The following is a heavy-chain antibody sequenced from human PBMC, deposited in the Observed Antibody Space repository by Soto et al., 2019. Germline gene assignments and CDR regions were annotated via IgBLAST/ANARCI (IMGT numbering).Heavy chain of an antibody. CDR2: IVPILGTT. V-gene: IGHV1-69*16. CDR3: ARPRYFSGGRCSNNLVY. J-gene: IGHJ4*02. Sequence: QVQLVQSGAEVKKPGSSVKVSCKASGGTFSSYTISWVRQAPGQGLEWMGGIVPILGTTNYAQKFQGRVTITADESTSTFYMKLSNLRSGDTAVYWCARPRYFSGGRCSNNLVYWGQGTLVTGSS. CDR1: GGTFSSYT. D-gene: IGHD2-15*01.